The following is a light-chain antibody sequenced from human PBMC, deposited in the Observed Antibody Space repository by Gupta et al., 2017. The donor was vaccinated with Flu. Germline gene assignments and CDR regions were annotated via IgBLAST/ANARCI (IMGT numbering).Light chain of an antibody. CDR2: KTS. V-gene: IGKV1-5*03. CDR3: QQCNTYS. CDR1: QNINTW. Sequence: DIQMTQSPSTLSVSVGDRVTITCRASQNINTWLAWYQQKPRGAPKLLIYKTSSLETGVPSRFSGHGDETEFTLTISSLHPDDFATYYCQQCNTYSFGQGTKVE. J-gene: IGKJ1*01.